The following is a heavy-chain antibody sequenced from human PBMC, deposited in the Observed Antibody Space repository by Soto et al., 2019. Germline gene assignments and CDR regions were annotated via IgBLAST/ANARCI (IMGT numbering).Heavy chain of an antibody. CDR1: GVTFNTYI. Sequence: QVQLVESGGGVVQPGGSLRLSCAASGVTFNTYIMHWVRQAPRKGLEWVSGISSVGSREYYADSVKGRFTISRDNSKNTLFLQMNSLRVEDNAVYYCARVGTSMVHDYWGQGTQVTVSS. CDR3: ARVGTSMVHDY. D-gene: IGHD5-18*01. CDR2: ISSVGSRE. J-gene: IGHJ4*02. V-gene: IGHV3-30-3*01.